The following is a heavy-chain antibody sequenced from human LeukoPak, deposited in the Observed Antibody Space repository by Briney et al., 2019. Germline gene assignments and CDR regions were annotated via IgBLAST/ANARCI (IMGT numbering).Heavy chain of an antibody. CDR3: ARDQRNSGSYRFEY. Sequence: ASVKVSCKTSGYTFSGYGIGWVRQAPGQGLEWMGWITGNNGNTNYAPSLQGRVTMTTDTSTNTVYMELTSLKSDDTAVYYCARDQRNSGSYRFEYWGQGTLVTVSS. V-gene: IGHV1-18*01. J-gene: IGHJ4*02. D-gene: IGHD1-26*01. CDR1: GYTFSGYG. CDR2: ITGNNGNT.